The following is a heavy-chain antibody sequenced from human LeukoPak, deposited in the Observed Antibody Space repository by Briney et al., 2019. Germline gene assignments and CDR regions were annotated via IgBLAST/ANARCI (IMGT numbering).Heavy chain of an antibody. CDR2: IYYSVST. CDR1: GGSISSGGYY. D-gene: IGHD3-22*01. J-gene: IGHJ3*02. V-gene: IGHV4-31*03. CDR3: AGTNYYDSSDAFDI. Sequence: SETLSLTCTVSGGSISSGGYYWSWIRQHPGKGLEWIGYIYYSVSTYYNPSLKSRVTISVDTSKNQFSLKLSSVSAADTAVYYCAGTNYYDSSDAFDIWGQGTMVTVSS.